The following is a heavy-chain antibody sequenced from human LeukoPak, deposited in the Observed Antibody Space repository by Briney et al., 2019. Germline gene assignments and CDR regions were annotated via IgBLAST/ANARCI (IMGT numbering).Heavy chain of an antibody. CDR2: IYYTGST. D-gene: IGHD3-10*01. CDR3: ARGDYFGSGLGD. CDR1: GGSISSYY. V-gene: IGHV4-59*01. Sequence: SETLSLTCTVSGGSISSYYWGWLRQPPGKGLEWLGYIYYTGSTNCNPSLRSRVTISVDSSKNQFSLKVNSVTAADTAVYYCARGDYFGSGLGDWGQGTLVTVSS. J-gene: IGHJ4*02.